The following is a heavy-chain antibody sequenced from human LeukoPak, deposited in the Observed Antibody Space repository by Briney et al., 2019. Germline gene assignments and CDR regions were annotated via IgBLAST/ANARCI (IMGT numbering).Heavy chain of an antibody. Sequence: SETLSLTCTVSGGSISSYYWSWIRQPPGKGLVWIGYIYYSGSTNYNPSLKSRVTISVDTSKNQFSLKLSSVTAADTAVYYCARLRGAAAGDWGQGTLVTVSS. CDR1: GGSISSYY. J-gene: IGHJ4*02. CDR2: IYYSGST. D-gene: IGHD6-13*01. CDR3: ARLRGAAAGD. V-gene: IGHV4-59*08.